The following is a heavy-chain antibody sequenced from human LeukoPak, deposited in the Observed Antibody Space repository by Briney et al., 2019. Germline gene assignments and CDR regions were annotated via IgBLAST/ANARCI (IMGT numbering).Heavy chain of an antibody. CDR3: AKGYGYYFDY. Sequence: PGGSLRLSCAVSGFTFSSYAMSWVRQAPGKGLEWVSAISGSGGSTYYADSVKGRFTISRDNSKNTLYLQINSLRAEDTAVYYCAKGYGYYFDYWGQGTLVTVSS. CDR2: ISGSGGST. J-gene: IGHJ4*02. V-gene: IGHV3-23*01. CDR1: GFTFSSYA. D-gene: IGHD4-17*01.